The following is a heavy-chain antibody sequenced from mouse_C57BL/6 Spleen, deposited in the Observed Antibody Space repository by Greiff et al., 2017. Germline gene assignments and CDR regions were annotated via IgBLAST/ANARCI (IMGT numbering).Heavy chain of an antibody. CDR2: IDPSDSET. CDR1: GYTFTSYW. D-gene: IGHD3-2*02. J-gene: IGHJ4*01. Sequence: QVQLQQPGAELVRPGSSVKLSCKASGYTFTSYWMHWVKQRPIQGLEWIGNIDPSDSETHYNQKFKDKATLTVDKSSSTAYMQLSSLTSEDSAVYYCARQLRLRGYYYAMDYWGQGTSVTVSS. CDR3: ARQLRLRGYYYAMDY. V-gene: IGHV1-52*01.